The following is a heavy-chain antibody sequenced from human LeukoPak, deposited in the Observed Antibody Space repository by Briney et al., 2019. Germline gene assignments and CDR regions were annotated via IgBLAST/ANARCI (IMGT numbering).Heavy chain of an antibody. CDR3: ARRPHYRYCSSTSCPSWFDP. CDR2: INHSVST. D-gene: IGHD2-2*01. CDR1: GGSFSGYY. Sequence: MTGGSLRLSCAVYGGSFSGYYWSWIRQPPGRGLEWIGEINHSVSTNYNPSLKSRVTISVDTSKNQFSLKLSSVTAADTAVYYCARRPHYRYCSSTSCPSWFDPWGQGTLVTVSS. V-gene: IGHV4-34*01. J-gene: IGHJ5*02.